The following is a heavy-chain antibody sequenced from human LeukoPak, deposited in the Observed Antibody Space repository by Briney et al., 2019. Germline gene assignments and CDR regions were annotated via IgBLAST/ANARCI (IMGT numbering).Heavy chain of an antibody. D-gene: IGHD3-10*01. Sequence: PSETLSLTCTVSSGSISTSNYYWGWIRQPPGKGLEWIGSIYSSGRTYYNPSLRSRVTISVDTSKNQFSLKLSSVTAADTAVYYCAREGWGMVRGVDYHYYYMDVWGKGTTVTVS. CDR1: SGSISTSNYY. CDR2: IYSSGRT. CDR3: AREGWGMVRGVDYHYYYMDV. J-gene: IGHJ6*03. V-gene: IGHV4-39*07.